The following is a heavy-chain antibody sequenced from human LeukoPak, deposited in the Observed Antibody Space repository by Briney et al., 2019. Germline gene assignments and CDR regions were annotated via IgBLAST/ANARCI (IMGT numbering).Heavy chain of an antibody. J-gene: IGHJ4*02. D-gene: IGHD6-13*01. CDR3: ATQYSSSWTAFDY. CDR2: IYPGDSDT. Sequence: GESLKISCQGSGYSFTSYWIGWVRQMPGKGLEWMGIIYPGDSDTRYSPSFQGQVTISADKSISTAYLQWSSLKASDTAMYYCATQYSSSWTAFDYWGQGTLVTVSS. CDR1: GYSFTSYW. V-gene: IGHV5-51*01.